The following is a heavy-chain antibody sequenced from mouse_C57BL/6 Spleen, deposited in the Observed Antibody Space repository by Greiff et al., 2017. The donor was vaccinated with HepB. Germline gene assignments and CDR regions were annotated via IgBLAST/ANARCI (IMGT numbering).Heavy chain of an antibody. CDR1: GYTFTSYW. CDR2: IDPSDSET. D-gene: IGHD1-1*01. CDR3: ARKGGNYYGSSPFAY. J-gene: IGHJ3*01. V-gene: IGHV1-52*01. Sequence: QVQLQQPGAELVRPGSSVKLSCKASGYTFTSYWMHWVKQRPIQGLEWIGNIDPSDSETHYNQKFKDKATLTVDKSSSTAYMQLSSLTSEDSAVYYCARKGGNYYGSSPFAYWGQGTLVTVSA.